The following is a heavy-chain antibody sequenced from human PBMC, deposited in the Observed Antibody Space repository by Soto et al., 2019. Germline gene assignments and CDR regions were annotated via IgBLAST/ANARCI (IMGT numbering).Heavy chain of an antibody. CDR2: IYYSGST. V-gene: IGHV4-30-4*01. CDR3: ARVNRLEGYSGYDLDLSYYYGMDV. Sequence: SETLSLTCTVSGGSISSGDYYWSWIRQPPGKGLEWIGYIYYSGSTYYNPSLKSRVTISVDTSKNQFSLKLTSVTAADTAVYYCARVNRLEGYSGYDLDLSYYYGMDVWGQGTTVTVSS. J-gene: IGHJ6*02. D-gene: IGHD5-12*01. CDR1: GGSISSGDYY.